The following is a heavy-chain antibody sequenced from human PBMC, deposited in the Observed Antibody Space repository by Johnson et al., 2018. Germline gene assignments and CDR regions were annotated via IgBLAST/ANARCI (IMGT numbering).Heavy chain of an antibody. CDR1: GGSISPYY. Sequence: QVQLQESGPGLVKPSETLSLTCSVSGGSISPYYWSWIRLAPGKGLDWIGYIYYSGSTNYNPSLKTRVSISVDTSKNQFSLRLSSVTAADTAVDYCARIQGGATTNYYYYMDVWGKGTTVTVSS. CDR3: ARIQGGATTNYYYYMDV. D-gene: IGHD1-26*01. CDR2: IYYSGST. J-gene: IGHJ6*03. V-gene: IGHV4-59*01.